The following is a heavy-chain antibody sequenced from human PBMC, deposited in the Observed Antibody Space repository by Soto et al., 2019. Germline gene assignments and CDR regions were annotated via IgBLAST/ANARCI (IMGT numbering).Heavy chain of an antibody. CDR2: ITSTGGDT. V-gene: IGHV3-23*01. CDR1: EFRFRSPI. CDR3: TKASSVRHHMDV. J-gene: IGHJ6*02. Sequence: RSLRRSCAHSEFRFRSPIMRSVRQTTGKGLERVSTITSTGGDTYYTDSVKGRFTISRDNSKNTLYLQMSSLRAEDTALYYCTKASSVRHHMDVWGQGT.